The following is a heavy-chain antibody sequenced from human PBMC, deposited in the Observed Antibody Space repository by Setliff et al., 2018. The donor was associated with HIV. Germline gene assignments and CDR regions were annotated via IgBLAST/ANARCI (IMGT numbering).Heavy chain of an antibody. CDR1: GGSISNYH. Sequence: PSETLSLTCTVYGGSISNYHLTWIRQSPGKGLEWISYIHTSGTTNYNASLKSRVTISLDTSESQMSLKLSSVTAADTAVYFCATVGIFFDSDAYQVYVFDIWGPGTVVTVSS. D-gene: IGHD3-16*01. J-gene: IGHJ3*02. CDR3: ATVGIFFDSDAYQVYVFDI. CDR2: IHTSGTT. V-gene: IGHV4-4*08.